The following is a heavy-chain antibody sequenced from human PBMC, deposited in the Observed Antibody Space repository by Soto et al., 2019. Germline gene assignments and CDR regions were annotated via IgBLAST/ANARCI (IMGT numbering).Heavy chain of an antibody. Sequence: GGSLRLSCAASGFIFSSYSMNWVRQAPGKGLEYVAAISSNGGSIYYVDSVKGRFTISRDNSKSTLYLQMSSLRPEDTAVYYCVKGYGSGTYYVEYFDYWGQGTLVTVSS. CDR3: VKGYGSGTYYVEYFDY. CDR1: GFIFSSYS. V-gene: IGHV3-64D*06. D-gene: IGHD3-10*01. CDR2: ISSNGGSI. J-gene: IGHJ4*02.